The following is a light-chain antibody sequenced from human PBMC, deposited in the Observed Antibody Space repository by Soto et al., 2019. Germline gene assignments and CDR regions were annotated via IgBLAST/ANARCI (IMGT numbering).Light chain of an antibody. CDR3: QQSSSWPRT. CDR1: QSISSA. Sequence: EIVLTQSPATLSLSPGERATLSCRASQSISSALAWYQQKPGQAPRLFIYDASNRVTGIPARFRGSGSGTDFTLTISTLEPEDFAVYYCQQSSSWPRTFGQGTKVEIK. V-gene: IGKV3-11*01. J-gene: IGKJ1*01. CDR2: DAS.